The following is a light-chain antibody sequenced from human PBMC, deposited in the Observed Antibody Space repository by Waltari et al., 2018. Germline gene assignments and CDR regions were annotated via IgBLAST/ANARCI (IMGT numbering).Light chain of an antibody. CDR1: SGSIAANY. J-gene: IGLJ3*02. CDR3: QSYDTTARV. V-gene: IGLV6-57*01. Sequence: NFVLTQPHSVSESPEKTVTISCTRSSGSIAANYVQGYQQRPGSSPTIVLYENNQRPSGVPDRFSGSIDGSSNSASLTISGLKTDDEADYFCQSYDTTARVFGGGTKLTVL. CDR2: ENN.